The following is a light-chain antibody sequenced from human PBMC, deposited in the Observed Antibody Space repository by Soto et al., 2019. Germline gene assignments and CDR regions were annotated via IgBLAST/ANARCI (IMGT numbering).Light chain of an antibody. V-gene: IGKV1-5*03. J-gene: IGKJ1*01. Sequence: DIQMTQSPSTLSASVGDRVTITCRASQSISSWLAWYQRKPGKAPKLLIYKASNLESGVPSRFSGSGSGTEFTLTISCLQADDFATYYCQQFNSYSWTFGQGTKVEIK. CDR1: QSISSW. CDR3: QQFNSYSWT. CDR2: KAS.